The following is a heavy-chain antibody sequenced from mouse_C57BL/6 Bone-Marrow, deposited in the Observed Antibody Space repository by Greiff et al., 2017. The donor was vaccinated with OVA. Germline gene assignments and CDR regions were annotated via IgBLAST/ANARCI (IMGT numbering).Heavy chain of an antibody. J-gene: IGHJ1*03. CDR2: IYPGDGDT. CDR3: ARRYFDV. CDR1: GYAFSSSW. V-gene: IGHV1-82*01. Sequence: VQLQESGPELVKPGASVKISCKASGYAFSSSWMNWVKQRPGKGLEWIGRIYPGDGDTNYNGKFKGKATLTADKTSSTAYMQLSSLTSEASAVYFCARRYFDVWGTGTTVTVSS.